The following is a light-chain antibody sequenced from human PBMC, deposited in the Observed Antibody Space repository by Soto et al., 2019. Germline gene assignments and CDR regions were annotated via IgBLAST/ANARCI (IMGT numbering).Light chain of an antibody. V-gene: IGLV2-14*01. CDR3: SSYTSGNTAVV. J-gene: IGLJ2*01. CDR2: EVI. CDR1: SSDVGTYNY. Sequence: QSALAQPASVSGSPGQSITISCTGSSSDVGTYNYVSWYQQHPGKAPKLMLFEVINRPSGISNRFSGSKSGNTASLTISGLQYEDEAVYYCSSYTSGNTAVVFGGGTKLTVL.